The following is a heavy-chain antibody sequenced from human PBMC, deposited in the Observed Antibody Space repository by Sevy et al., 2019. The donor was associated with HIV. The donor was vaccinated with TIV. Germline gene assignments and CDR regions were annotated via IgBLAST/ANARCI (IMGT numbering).Heavy chain of an antibody. J-gene: IGHJ6*02. D-gene: IGHD5-12*01. Sequence: GGSLRLSCAASGLTFSRFWMSWVRQAPGKGLEWVANIKQDGSEKYYVDSVKGRFTISRDNAKKSLYLQMNSLRAEDTAVYYCSRNRDDSSGFHMDVWGQGTTVTVSS. V-gene: IGHV3-7*01. CDR1: GLTFSRFW. CDR2: IKQDGSEK. CDR3: SRNRDDSSGFHMDV.